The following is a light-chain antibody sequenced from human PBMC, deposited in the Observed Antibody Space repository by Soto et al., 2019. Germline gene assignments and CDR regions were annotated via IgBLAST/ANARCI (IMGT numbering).Light chain of an antibody. J-gene: IGKJ1*01. Sequence: ETAMAQSPATLSLSPGERATLSCRASQSVSTNLAWYQQKPGQAPRLLIYGASTRATGVAARFSAGGSGTEFTLTISSLQSEDFAIYYCHQYNNWPRTFGQGTKVEVK. V-gene: IGKV3-15*01. CDR2: GAS. CDR1: QSVSTN. CDR3: HQYNNWPRT.